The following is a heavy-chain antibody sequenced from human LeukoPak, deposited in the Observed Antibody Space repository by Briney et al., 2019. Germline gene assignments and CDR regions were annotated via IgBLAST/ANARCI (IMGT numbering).Heavy chain of an antibody. D-gene: IGHD2-8*01. Sequence: GGSLRLSFAASGFTFSSNAMHWVRQAPGKGLEWVAVISYDGSNKYYADSVKGRFTISRDNSKNTLYLQMNSLRAEDTAVYYCVRDLTKDVMGQGSTVTVSS. CDR1: GFTFSSNA. CDR2: ISYDGSNK. V-gene: IGHV3-30-3*01. CDR3: VRDLTKDV. J-gene: IGHJ6*01.